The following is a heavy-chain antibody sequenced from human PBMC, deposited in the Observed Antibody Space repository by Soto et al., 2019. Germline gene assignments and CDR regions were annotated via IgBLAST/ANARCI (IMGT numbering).Heavy chain of an antibody. CDR2: IYYSGST. Sequence: TSETLSLTCTVSGGSISSYYWSWIRQPPGKGLEWIGYIYYSGSTNYNPSLKSRVTISVDTSKNQFSLKLSSVTAADTAVYYCARGYYDGDDAFDIWGQGTMVTVSS. CDR1: GGSISSYY. V-gene: IGHV4-59*01. CDR3: ARGYYDGDDAFDI. D-gene: IGHD3-22*01. J-gene: IGHJ3*02.